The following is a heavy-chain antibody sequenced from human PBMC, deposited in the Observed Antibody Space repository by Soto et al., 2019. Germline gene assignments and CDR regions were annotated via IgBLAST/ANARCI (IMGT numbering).Heavy chain of an antibody. CDR2: ISSSSSYI. CDR3: ARDPERLPYAYFDD. CDR1: GFSFSSYS. Sequence: GGSLRLSCAASGFSFSSYSMNWVRQAPGKGLEWVSSISSSSSYIYYADSVKGRFTISRDNAKNSLYLQMNSLRAEDTAVYYCARDPERLPYAYFDDWGQGTLVTVSS. D-gene: IGHD1-1*01. V-gene: IGHV3-21*01. J-gene: IGHJ4*02.